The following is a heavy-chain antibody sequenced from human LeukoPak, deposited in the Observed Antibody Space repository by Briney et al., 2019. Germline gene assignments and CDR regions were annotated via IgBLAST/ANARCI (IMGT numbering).Heavy chain of an antibody. Sequence: TGGSLRLSCAASGFTVNSNYMTWVRQAPGKGLEWVSVIYSGGSTFYADSVKGRFTISRDNSKNTLYLQMNGLRAEDTAVYYCARGARSLDYWGQGTLVTVSS. V-gene: IGHV3-53*01. J-gene: IGHJ4*02. CDR3: ARGARSLDY. CDR1: GFTVNSNY. CDR2: IYSGGST.